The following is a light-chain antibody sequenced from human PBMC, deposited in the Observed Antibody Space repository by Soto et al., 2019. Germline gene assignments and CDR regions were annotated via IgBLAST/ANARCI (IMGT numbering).Light chain of an antibody. CDR3: ATWDDILNAQV. CDR2: YDD. CDR1: RSNIGNNA. Sequence: QSVLTQPPSVSGAPRQRVTISGSGSRSNIGNNAGRGDEQLPGKAPKLLIYYDDLVPSGVSDRFSGSKSGTSASLAISGLQSDDEADYYCATWDDILNAQVFGGGTKLTVL. J-gene: IGLJ2*01. V-gene: IGLV1-36*01.